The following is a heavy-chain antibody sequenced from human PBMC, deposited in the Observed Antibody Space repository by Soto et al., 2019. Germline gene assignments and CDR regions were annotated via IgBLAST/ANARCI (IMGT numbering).Heavy chain of an antibody. CDR1: GGSVSSGSYY. CDR3: AREGAAGRYYYGMDV. D-gene: IGHD6-13*01. CDR2: IYYSGST. Sequence: QVQLQESGPGLVKPSETLSLTCTVSGGSVSSGSYYWSWIRQPPGKGLEWIGYIYYSGSTNYNPSPKSRVTISVDTSKNQFSLKLSSVTAADTAVYYCAREGAAGRYYYGMDVWGQGTTVTVCS. V-gene: IGHV4-61*01. J-gene: IGHJ6*02.